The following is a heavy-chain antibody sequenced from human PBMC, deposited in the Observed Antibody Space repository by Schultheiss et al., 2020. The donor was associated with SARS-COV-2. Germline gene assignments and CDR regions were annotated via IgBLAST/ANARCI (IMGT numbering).Heavy chain of an antibody. Sequence: GGSLRLSCAASGFTVSSNYMSWVRQAPGKGLAWVSVIYSGGSTYYADSVKGRFTISRDNSKNTLYLQMNSLRAEDTAVYYCARDENPYSSGWSSGNYWGQGTLVTVSS. J-gene: IGHJ4*02. CDR1: GFTVSSNY. CDR2: IYSGGST. CDR3: ARDENPYSSGWSSGNY. D-gene: IGHD6-19*01. V-gene: IGHV3-66*01.